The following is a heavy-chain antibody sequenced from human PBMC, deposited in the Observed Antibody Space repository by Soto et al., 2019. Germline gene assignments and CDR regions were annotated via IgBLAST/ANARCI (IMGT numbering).Heavy chain of an antibody. CDR1: GYTFTSYG. V-gene: IGHV1-18*01. Sequence: GASVKVSCKASGYTFTSYGISWVRQAPGQGLEWMGWISAYNGNTNYAQKLQGRVTMTTDTSTSTAYMELRSLRSDDTAVYYCARDLGPIVSKHYYYYAMDVWGQGTTVTVSS. CDR3: ARDLGPIVSKHYYYYAMDV. D-gene: IGHD3-22*01. CDR2: ISAYNGNT. J-gene: IGHJ6*02.